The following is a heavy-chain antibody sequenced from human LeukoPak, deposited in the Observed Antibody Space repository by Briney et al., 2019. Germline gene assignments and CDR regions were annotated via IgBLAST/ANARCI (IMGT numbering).Heavy chain of an antibody. CDR2: IYYSGST. D-gene: IGHD4-23*01. Sequence: SSETLSLTCTVSGVSISSSSYYWGWIRQPPGKGLEWIGSIYYSGSTYYNPSLKSRVTISVDTSKNQFSLKLSSVTAADTAVYYCARSYGGNSRYYYYYMDVWGKGTTVTVSS. J-gene: IGHJ6*03. CDR1: GVSISSSSYY. CDR3: ARSYGGNSRYYYYYMDV. V-gene: IGHV4-39*01.